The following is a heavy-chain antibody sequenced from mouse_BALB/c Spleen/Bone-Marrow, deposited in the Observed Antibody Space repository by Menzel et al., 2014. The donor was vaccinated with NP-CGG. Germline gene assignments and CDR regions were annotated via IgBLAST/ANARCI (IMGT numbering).Heavy chain of an antibody. CDR1: GFTFTDYY. V-gene: IGHV7-3*02. CDR3: ARDDYYAMDY. CDR2: IRNKANGYTT. Sequence: VQLKESGGGLVQPGGSLRLSCATSGFTFTDYYMSWVRQPPGKALEWLGFIRNKANGYTTEYSASVKGRFTISRDNSQNILYLQMNTLRAEDSATYYCARDDYYAMDYWGQGTSVTVSS. J-gene: IGHJ4*01.